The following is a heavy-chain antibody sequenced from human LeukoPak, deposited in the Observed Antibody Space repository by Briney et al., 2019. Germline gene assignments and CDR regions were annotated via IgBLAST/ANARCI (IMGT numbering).Heavy chain of an antibody. Sequence: SETLSLTCTVSGGSISSGDYYWSWIRQPPGKGLEWIGYIYYSGSTYYNPSLKSRVTISVDTSKNQFSLKLSSVTAADTAVDYCARELTRPLHYFDYWGQGTLVTVSS. CDR3: ARELTRPLHYFDY. J-gene: IGHJ4*02. CDR1: GGSISSGDYY. CDR2: IYYSGST. V-gene: IGHV4-30-4*01.